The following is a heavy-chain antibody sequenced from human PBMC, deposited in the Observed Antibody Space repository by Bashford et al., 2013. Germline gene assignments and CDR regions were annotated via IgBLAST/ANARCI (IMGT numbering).Heavy chain of an antibody. J-gene: IGHJ5*02. CDR3: AREAQQAAAGTNYWFDP. D-gene: IGHD6-13*01. CDR2: IIPILGIA. Sequence: SVKVSCKASGGTFSSYAISWVRQAPGQGLEWMGGIIPILGIANYAQKFQGRVTITADKSTSTAYMELSSLRSEDTAVYYCAREAQQAAAGTNYWFDPGAREPWSPSPQ. CDR1: GGTFSSYA. V-gene: IGHV1-69*10.